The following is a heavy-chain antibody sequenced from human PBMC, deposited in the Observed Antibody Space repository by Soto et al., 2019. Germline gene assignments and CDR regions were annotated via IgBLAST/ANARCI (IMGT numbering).Heavy chain of an antibody. CDR2: IYYSGST. CDR1: GGSISSGGYY. Sequence: SETLSLTCTVSGGSISSGGYYWSWIRQHPGKGLEWIGYIYYSGSTYYNPSLKSRVTISVDTSKNQFSLKLSSVTAADTAVYYCARGDLPWTVFGVSAQWEGRPGHFDYWGQGTLVTVSS. D-gene: IGHD1-26*01. J-gene: IGHJ4*02. CDR3: ARGDLPWTVFGVSAQWEGRPGHFDY. V-gene: IGHV4-31*03.